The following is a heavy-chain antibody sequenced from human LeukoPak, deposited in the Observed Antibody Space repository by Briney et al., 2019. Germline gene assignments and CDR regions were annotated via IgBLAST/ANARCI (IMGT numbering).Heavy chain of an antibody. CDR1: GFKSRAFT. Sequence: GGSLRLSCVGSGFKSRAFTMHWVRQAPGRGLEWVSLFSRNGVTTFYADSVRGRFTISRDNSKSTLYVQMNSLRAEDTAVYYCARAGSGWSPFDYWGQGTLVTVSS. D-gene: IGHD6-19*01. V-gene: IGHV3-43*01. CDR3: ARAGSGWSPFDY. CDR2: FSRNGVTT. J-gene: IGHJ4*02.